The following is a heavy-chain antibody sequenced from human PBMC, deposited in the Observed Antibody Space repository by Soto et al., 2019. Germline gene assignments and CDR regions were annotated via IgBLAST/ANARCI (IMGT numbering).Heavy chain of an antibody. V-gene: IGHV3-49*03. CDR2: IRSKAYGGTT. D-gene: IGHD2-15*01. CDR1: GFTFGDYA. J-gene: IGHJ6*03. CDR3: TRDRARPVDIVVVVAATVSHYGGTPNLDYYYMDV. Sequence: PGGSLRLSCTASGFTFGDYAMSWFRQAPGKGLEWVGFIRSKAYGGTTEYAASVKGRFTISRDDSKSIAYLQMSSLKTEDTAFYYCTRDRARPVDIVVVVAATVSHYGGTPNLDYYYMDVWGKGTTVTVSS.